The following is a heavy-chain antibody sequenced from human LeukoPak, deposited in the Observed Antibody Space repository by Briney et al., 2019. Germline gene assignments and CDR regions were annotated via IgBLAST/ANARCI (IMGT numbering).Heavy chain of an antibody. CDR3: AKSPAGGSYYMDV. V-gene: IGHV3-66*01. D-gene: IGHD6-13*01. J-gene: IGHJ6*03. CDR1: GFTFSSYS. CDR2: IYSGGST. Sequence: GGSLRLSCAASGFTFSSYSMSWVRQAPGKGLEWVSVIYSGGSTYYADSVKGRFTISRDNSKNTLYLQMNSLRAEDTAVYYCAKSPAGGSYYMDVWGKGTTVTVSS.